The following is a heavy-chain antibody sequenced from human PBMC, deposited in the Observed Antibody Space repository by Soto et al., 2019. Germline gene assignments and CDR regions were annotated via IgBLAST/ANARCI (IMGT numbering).Heavy chain of an antibody. CDR1: GVSISSYS. D-gene: IGHD3-10*01. V-gene: IGHV4-59*12. CDR3: ARDNYGSGSYSPFDY. J-gene: IGHJ4*02. Sequence: PSETLSLTCAVSGVSISSYSWSWIRQPPAKGLEWIGYVFYNEIINYSPSLRSRVSISMDTSKNQFSLTLSSVTAADTAVYYCARDNYGSGSYSPFDYWGPGTLVTVSS. CDR2: VFYNEII.